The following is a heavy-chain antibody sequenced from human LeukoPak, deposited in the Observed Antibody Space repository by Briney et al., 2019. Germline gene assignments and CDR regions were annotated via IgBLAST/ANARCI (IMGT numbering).Heavy chain of an antibody. Sequence: PGGSLRLSCAASGFTFSNYGMSWVRQAPGKGLEWVSSIGTSSTYIYYADSVKGRFTISRDNAKNSLYLQMNSLRAEDTAVYYCARDLAAAGISGFWFDPWGQGTLVTVSS. V-gene: IGHV3-21*01. CDR1: GFTFSNYG. D-gene: IGHD6-13*01. J-gene: IGHJ5*02. CDR3: ARDLAAAGISGFWFDP. CDR2: IGTSSTYI.